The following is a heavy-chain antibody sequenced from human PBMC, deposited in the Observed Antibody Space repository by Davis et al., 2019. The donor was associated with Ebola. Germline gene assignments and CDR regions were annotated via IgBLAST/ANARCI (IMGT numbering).Heavy chain of an antibody. CDR2: INGAAWST. CDR1: GFTFSLTD. CDR3: AGDPNWESGS. J-gene: IGHJ5*02. D-gene: IGHD1-1*01. Sequence: GESLKISCAASGFTFSLTDMNWFRQAPGRGPEWVANINGAAWSTSYADSVKGRFTISSDNSKNMLYLQMDSLRIEDTAQYFCAGDPNWESGSWGQGTPVSVSS. V-gene: IGHV3-23*01.